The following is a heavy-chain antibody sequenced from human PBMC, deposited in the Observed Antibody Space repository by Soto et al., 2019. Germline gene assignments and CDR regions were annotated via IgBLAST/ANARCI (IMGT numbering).Heavy chain of an antibody. Sequence: GASVKVSCKASGCTVSSYAISCVRQAPGQGLEWMGGIIPIFGTANYAQKFQGRVTITADKSTSTAYMELSSLRSEDTAVYYCARGPSRRIFRTSYGMDVWGQGTTVTVSS. CDR3: ARGPSRRIFRTSYGMDV. CDR1: GCTVSSYA. D-gene: IGHD2-15*01. J-gene: IGHJ6*02. CDR2: IIPIFGTA. V-gene: IGHV1-69*06.